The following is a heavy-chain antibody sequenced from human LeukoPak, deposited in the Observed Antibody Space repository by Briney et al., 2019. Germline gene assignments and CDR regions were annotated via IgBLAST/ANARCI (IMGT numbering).Heavy chain of an antibody. D-gene: IGHD3-10*01. J-gene: IGHJ5*02. V-gene: IGHV1-18*01. CDR3: ARGPTMVRGVRTKWFDP. CDR1: GYTFTSYG. CDR2: ISAYNGNT. Sequence: ASVKVSCKASGYTFTSYGISWVRQAPGQGLEWMGWISAYNGNTNYVQKLQGRVTMTTDTSTSTAYMELRSLRSDDTAVYYCARGPTMVRGVRTKWFDPWGQGTLVTVSS.